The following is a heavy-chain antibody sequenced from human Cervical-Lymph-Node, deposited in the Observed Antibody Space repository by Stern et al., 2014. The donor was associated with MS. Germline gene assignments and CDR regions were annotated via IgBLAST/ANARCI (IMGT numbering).Heavy chain of an antibody. J-gene: IGHJ4*02. CDR2: IWYDGSNQ. Sequence: VQLVESGGGVVQPGRSLRLSCAASGFTFSGDGMHWVRQAPGKGLEWVALIWYDGSNQYYADSVKGRFTISRDNSKNTLYLQMNSLRAEDTAVYYCVRDEAYCGGDCFNLLDYRGQGTLVTVSS. D-gene: IGHD2-21*01. CDR1: GFTFSGDG. V-gene: IGHV3-33*01. CDR3: VRDEAYCGGDCFNLLDY.